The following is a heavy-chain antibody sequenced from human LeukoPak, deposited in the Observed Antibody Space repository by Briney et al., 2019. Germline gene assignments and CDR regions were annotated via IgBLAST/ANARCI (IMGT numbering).Heavy chain of an antibody. CDR1: GGSISSSSYY. Sequence: PSETLSLTCTVSGGSISSSSYYWGWIRQPPGKGLEWIGSIYYSGSTYYNPSLKSRVTISVDTSKNQFSLKLSSVTAADTAVYYCARHSGGYWRSGYFDYWGQGTLVTVSS. CDR3: ARHSGGYWRSGYFDY. J-gene: IGHJ4*02. D-gene: IGHD3-22*01. V-gene: IGHV4-39*07. CDR2: IYYSGST.